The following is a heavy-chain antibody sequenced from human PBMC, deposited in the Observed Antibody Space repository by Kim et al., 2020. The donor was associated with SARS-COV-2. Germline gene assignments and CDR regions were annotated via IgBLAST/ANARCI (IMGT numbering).Heavy chain of an antibody. CDR2: TSFDGTIK. CDR3: AKDQMGTFDY. Sequence: GGSLRLSCAASGFTLSTSPMHWVRQVPGKGLEWVALTSFDGTIKYNTDSVKGRFTVSRDNSKNTLYLQMNSLRPEDTAVYYRAKDQMGTFDYWGQGTLVTVSS. J-gene: IGHJ4*02. V-gene: IGHV3-30*04. D-gene: IGHD1-1*01. CDR1: GFTLSTSP.